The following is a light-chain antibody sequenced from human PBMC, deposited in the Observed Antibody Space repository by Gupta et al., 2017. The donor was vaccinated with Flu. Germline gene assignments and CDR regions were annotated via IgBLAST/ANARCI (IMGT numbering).Light chain of an antibody. V-gene: IGKV1-6*01. J-gene: IGKJ3*01. CDR1: QDIRND. CDR3: RQDDDYPLT. Sequence: PSSLSASVGDRVTITCRASQDIRNDLGWYQQKPVKAPKILIYTTSYLESGVPSRFSGSGSGTDFTLTISSLHPEDFATYYCRQDDDYPLTFGHGTRVDIK. CDR2: TTS.